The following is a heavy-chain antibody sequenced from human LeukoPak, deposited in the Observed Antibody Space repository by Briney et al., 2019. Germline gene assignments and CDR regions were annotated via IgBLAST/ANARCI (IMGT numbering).Heavy chain of an antibody. D-gene: IGHD7-27*01. J-gene: IGHJ6*02. CDR3: ARDLGIVYYYGMDV. CDR1: GFTFSSYA. CDR2: ISYDGSYK. Sequence: GGSLRLSCAASGFTFSSYAMHWVRQAPGKGLEWVAVISYDGSYKYYADSVNGRFTISRDNAKNSLYLQMNSLRAEDTAVYYCARDLGIVYYYGMDVWGQGTTVIVSS. V-gene: IGHV3-30-3*01.